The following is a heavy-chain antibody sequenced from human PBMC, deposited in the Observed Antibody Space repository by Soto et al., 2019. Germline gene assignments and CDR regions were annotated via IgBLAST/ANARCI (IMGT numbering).Heavy chain of an antibody. CDR2: ISYDGSNK. D-gene: IGHD3-3*01. CDR1: GFTFSSYG. CDR3: VYHEQYDQKYYYYGMDV. J-gene: IGHJ6*02. V-gene: IGHV3-30*03. Sequence: PGGSLRLSCAASGFTFSSYGMHLVRQAPGKGLEWVAVISYDGSNKYYADSVKGRFTISRDNSKNTLYLQMNSLRAEDTAVYYCVYHEQYDQKYYYYGMDVWGQGTTVTVPS.